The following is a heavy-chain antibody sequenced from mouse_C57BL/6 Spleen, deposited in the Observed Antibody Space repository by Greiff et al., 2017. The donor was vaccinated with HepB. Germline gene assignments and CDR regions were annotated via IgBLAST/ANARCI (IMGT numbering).Heavy chain of an antibody. V-gene: IGHV1-64*01. CDR3: ARPNWDGYYFDY. D-gene: IGHD4-1*01. CDR1: GYTFTSYW. CDR2: IHPNSGST. Sequence: QVQLKQPGAELVKPGASVKLSCKASGYTFTSYWMHWVKQRPGQGLEWIGMIHPNSGSTNYNEKFKSKATLTVDKSSSTAYMQLSSLTSEDSAVYYCARPNWDGYYFDYWGQGTTLTVSS. J-gene: IGHJ2*01.